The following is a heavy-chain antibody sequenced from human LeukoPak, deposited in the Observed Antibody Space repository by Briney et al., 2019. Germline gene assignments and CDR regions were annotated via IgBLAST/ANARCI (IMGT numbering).Heavy chain of an antibody. CDR3: ARQTVVRGWSDY. CDR1: GGSISSYY. CDR2: TYYSGST. D-gene: IGHD4-23*01. V-gene: IGHV4-59*08. J-gene: IGHJ4*02. Sequence: SETLSLTCTVSGGSISSYYWSWIRQPPGKGLEWIGYTYYSGSTNYNPSLKSRVTISVDTSKNQFSLKLSSVTAADTAVYYCARQTVVRGWSDYWGQGTLVTVSS.